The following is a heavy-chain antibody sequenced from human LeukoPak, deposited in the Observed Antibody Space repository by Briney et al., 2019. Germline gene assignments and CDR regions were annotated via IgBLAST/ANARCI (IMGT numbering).Heavy chain of an antibody. J-gene: IGHJ4*02. Sequence: GGSLRLSCAASGFTFSSYGMNWVRQAPGKGLEWVSYISSSSSTIYYADSVKGRFTISRDNAKNSLYLQMNSLRDEDTAVYYCARDRAITIFGVAPTPFDYWGQGTLVTVSS. CDR3: ARDRAITIFGVAPTPFDY. CDR2: ISSSSSTI. V-gene: IGHV3-48*02. CDR1: GFTFSSYG. D-gene: IGHD3-3*01.